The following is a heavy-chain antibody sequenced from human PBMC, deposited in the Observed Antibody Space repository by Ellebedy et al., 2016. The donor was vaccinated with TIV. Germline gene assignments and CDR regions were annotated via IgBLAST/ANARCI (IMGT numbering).Heavy chain of an antibody. D-gene: IGHD3-22*01. CDR3: AKDALITTIIGRGGWFDP. CDR1: GYSISSGYY. CDR2: IYHSANT. Sequence: MPSETLSLTCTVSGYSISSGYYWGWIRPPRGEGLEWLGNIYHSANTSYTLSLKNRVTISVDTSKNHFSLKLSSETAADTAVYYCAKDALITTIIGRGGWFDPWGQGTLVTVSS. J-gene: IGHJ5*02. V-gene: IGHV4-38-2*02.